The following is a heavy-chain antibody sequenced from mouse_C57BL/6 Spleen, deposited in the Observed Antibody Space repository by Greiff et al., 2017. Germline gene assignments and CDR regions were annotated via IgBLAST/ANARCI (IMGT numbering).Heavy chain of an antibody. CDR1: GYTFTSYW. V-gene: IGHV1-69*01. J-gene: IGHJ2*01. CDR2: IDPSDSYT. Sequence: VQLQQPGAELVMPGASVKLSCKASGYTFTSYWMHWVKQRPGQGLEWIGEIDPSDSYTNYNQKFKGKSTLTVDKSSSTAYMQLSSLTSEDSAVYYCARVGFYDGSLDYWGQGTTLTVSS. D-gene: IGHD2-3*01. CDR3: ARVGFYDGSLDY.